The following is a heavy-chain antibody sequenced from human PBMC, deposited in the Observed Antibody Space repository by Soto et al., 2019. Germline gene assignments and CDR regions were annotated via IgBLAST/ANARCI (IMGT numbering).Heavy chain of an antibody. CDR2: MNPNSGNT. V-gene: IGHV1-8*01. D-gene: IGHD6-6*01. Sequence: ASVKVSCKASGYTFTSYDINWVRQATGQGLEWMGWMNPNSGNTGYAQKFQGRVTMTRNTSISTAYMELSSLRSEDTAVYYCARVWAAPYYYYMDVWGKGTTVTVSS. CDR3: ARVWAAPYYYYMDV. J-gene: IGHJ6*03. CDR1: GYTFTSYD.